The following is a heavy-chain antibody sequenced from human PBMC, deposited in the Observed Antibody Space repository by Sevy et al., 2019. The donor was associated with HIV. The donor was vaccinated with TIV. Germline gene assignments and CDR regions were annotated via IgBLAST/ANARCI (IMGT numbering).Heavy chain of an antibody. CDR3: AREMKGWLQSAVFAY. J-gene: IGHJ4*02. CDR2: ISAHNDDT. CDR1: GYPFTSYG. D-gene: IGHD5-12*01. V-gene: IGHV1-18*01. Sequence: ASVKVSCKASGYPFTSYGITWVRQAPGQGLEWMGWISAHNDDTNYAQKLQGRVTMTTDTPTSTAYMELRSLRSDDTAVYYSAREMKGWLQSAVFAYWGQGTLVTVSS.